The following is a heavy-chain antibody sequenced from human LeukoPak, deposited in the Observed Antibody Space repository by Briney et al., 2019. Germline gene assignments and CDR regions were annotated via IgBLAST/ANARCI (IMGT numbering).Heavy chain of an antibody. CDR1: GFTFSSYA. CDR2: ISGSGGST. J-gene: IGHJ4*02. CDR3: AKGGKLWVGAPFYYFDY. V-gene: IGHV3-23*01. D-gene: IGHD5-18*01. Sequence: GGSLRLSCAASGFTFSSYAMSWVRQAPGKGLEWVSGISGSGGSTYYADSVKGRFTISRDNSKNTLFLQMNSLRAEDTAVYYCAKGGKLWVGAPFYYFDYWGQGTLVTVSS.